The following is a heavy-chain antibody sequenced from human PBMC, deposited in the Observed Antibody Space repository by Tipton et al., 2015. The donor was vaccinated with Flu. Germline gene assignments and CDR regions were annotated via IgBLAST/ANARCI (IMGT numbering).Heavy chain of an antibody. D-gene: IGHD4-17*01. Sequence: LRLSCAASGFTFSDFYMSWIRQSPGKGLEWIGSFYYTGDTFYKPSLKSRATISVDMSKKQFSLNLRSVTAADTAVYYCARPTVTAGFDPWGPGTLVTVSS. CDR1: GFTFSDFY. J-gene: IGHJ5*02. V-gene: IGHV4-59*05. CDR3: ARPTVTAGFDP. CDR2: FYYTGDT.